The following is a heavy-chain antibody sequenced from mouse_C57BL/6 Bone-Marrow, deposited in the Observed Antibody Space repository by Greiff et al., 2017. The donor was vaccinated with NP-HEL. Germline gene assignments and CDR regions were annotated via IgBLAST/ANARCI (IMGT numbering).Heavy chain of an antibody. V-gene: IGHV5-6*01. Sequence: EVNVVESGGDLVKPGGSLKLSCAASGFTFSSYGMSWVRQTPDKRLEWVATISSGGSYTYYPDSVKGRFTISRDNAKNTLYLQMSSLKSEDTAMYYCARVDLLGVYWGQGTTLTVSS. CDR2: ISSGGSYT. J-gene: IGHJ2*01. CDR1: GFTFSSYG. D-gene: IGHD2-1*01. CDR3: ARVDLLGVY.